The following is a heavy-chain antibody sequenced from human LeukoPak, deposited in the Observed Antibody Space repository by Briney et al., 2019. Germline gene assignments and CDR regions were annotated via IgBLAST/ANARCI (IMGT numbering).Heavy chain of an antibody. CDR1: GYSFTSYW. V-gene: IGHV5-51*01. Sequence: GESLKISCKGSGYSFTSYWIGWVRQMPGKGLEWMGIIYPGDSDTRYSPSFQGQVTISADKSISTAYLQWSSLKASDTAMYYCARLLSLYGSGSYYYYGMDVWGQGTTVTVSS. CDR2: IYPGDSDT. CDR3: ARLLSLYGSGSYYYYGMDV. J-gene: IGHJ6*02. D-gene: IGHD3-10*01.